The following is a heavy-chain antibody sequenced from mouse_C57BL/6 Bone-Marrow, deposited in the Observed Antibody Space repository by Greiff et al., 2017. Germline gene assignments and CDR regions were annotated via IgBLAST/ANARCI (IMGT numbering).Heavy chain of an antibody. D-gene: IGHD1-1*01. J-gene: IGHJ2*01. Sequence: EVQLQQSVAELVRPGASVKLSCTASGFNIKNTYMPWVKQRPEQGLEWIGRIDPANGNTKYAPKFQGKATITADTSSNTAYLQLSSLTSEDTAIYYCAGITTVVAPDDWGQGTTLTVSS. V-gene: IGHV14-3*01. CDR1: GFNIKNTY. CDR2: IDPANGNT. CDR3: AGITTVVAPDD.